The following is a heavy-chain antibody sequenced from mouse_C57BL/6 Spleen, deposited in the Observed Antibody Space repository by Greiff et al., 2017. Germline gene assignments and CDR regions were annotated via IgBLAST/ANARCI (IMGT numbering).Heavy chain of an antibody. CDR2: IYPRSGNT. V-gene: IGHV1-81*01. Sequence: VKLQESGAELARPGASVKLSCKASGYTFTSYGISWVKQRTGQGLEWIGEIYPRSGNTYYNEKFKGKATLTADKSSSTAYLELRSLPSEDSAVYFWARCITEVAEAMDYGVKEPQSPSPQ. D-gene: IGHD1-1*01. CDR1: GYTFTSYG. CDR3: ARCITEVAEAMDY. J-gene: IGHJ4*01.